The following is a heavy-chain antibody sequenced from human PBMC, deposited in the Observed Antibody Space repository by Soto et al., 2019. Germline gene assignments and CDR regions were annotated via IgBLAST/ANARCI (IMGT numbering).Heavy chain of an antibody. Sequence: GSLRLSCASSGFTFSRYEMNWVRQAPGKGLEWISYISTSGSTIYYADSVKGRFTISRDNAKNSLYLQMNSLRAEDTAVYYCARELAAAGSCDYCGQGTRVTVSS. CDR2: ISTSGSTI. D-gene: IGHD6-13*01. CDR3: ARELAAAGSCDY. CDR1: GFTFSRYE. J-gene: IGHJ4*02. V-gene: IGHV3-48*03.